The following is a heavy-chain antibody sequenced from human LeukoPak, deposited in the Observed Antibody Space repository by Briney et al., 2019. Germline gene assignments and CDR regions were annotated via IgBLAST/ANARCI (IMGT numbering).Heavy chain of an antibody. D-gene: IGHD3-22*01. V-gene: IGHV1-8*01. CDR3: AREGGGYYDSSGP. CDR2: MNPNSGNT. Sequence: VKVSCKASGYTFTSYDINWVRQATGQGLEWMGWMNPNSGNTGYAQKFQGRVTITRNTSISTAYMELSSLRSEDTALYYCAREGGGYYDSSGPWGQGTLVTVSS. CDR1: GYTFTSYD. J-gene: IGHJ5*02.